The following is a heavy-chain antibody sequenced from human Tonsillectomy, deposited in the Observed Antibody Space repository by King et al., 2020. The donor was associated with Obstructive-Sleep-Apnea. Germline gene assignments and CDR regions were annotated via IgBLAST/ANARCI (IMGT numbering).Heavy chain of an antibody. V-gene: IGHV4-39*07. D-gene: IGHD2-2*01. CDR2: IYYRGST. CDR1: GASISSSTDY. J-gene: IGHJ4*02. CDR3: ARVYSTTTCYDY. Sequence: QLQESGPGLVKSSETLSLTCNVSGASISSSTDYWGWIRQPPGKWLEWIGSIYYRGSTYYNPSLKTRVTISVDTSKNQFSLKLSSVTAADTAVYYCARVYSTTTCYDYWGQGTLVTVSS.